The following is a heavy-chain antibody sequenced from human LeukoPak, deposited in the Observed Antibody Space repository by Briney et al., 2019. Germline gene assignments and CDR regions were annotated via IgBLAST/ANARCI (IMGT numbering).Heavy chain of an antibody. CDR1: GYTIDNQG. D-gene: IGHD2-15*01. CDR3: ARGGTSVFDDFDL. J-gene: IGHJ4*02. Sequence: ASVKVSCKASGYTIDNQGFTWVRQAPGQGLEWMGWINPYSSHTKYAQKFQDRITMTTDTSTSTAYMELRSLRSDDTAIYYCARGGTSVFDDFDLWGQGTLVIVSS. V-gene: IGHV1-18*01. CDR2: INPYSSHT.